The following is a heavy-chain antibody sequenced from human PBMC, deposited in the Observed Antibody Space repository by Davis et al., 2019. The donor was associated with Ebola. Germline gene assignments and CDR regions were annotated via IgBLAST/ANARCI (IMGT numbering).Heavy chain of an antibody. J-gene: IGHJ5*02. Sequence: GGSLRLSCAASGFTFSSYWMSWVRQAPGKGLEWVANIKQDGSEKYYVDSVKGRFTISRDNAKNSLYLQMNSLRAEDTAVYYCMRWSLYSGHDCDLWGQGTLVTVS. CDR2: IKQDGSEK. V-gene: IGHV3-7*01. D-gene: IGHD1-26*01. CDR3: MRWSLYSGHDCDL. CDR1: GFTFSSYW.